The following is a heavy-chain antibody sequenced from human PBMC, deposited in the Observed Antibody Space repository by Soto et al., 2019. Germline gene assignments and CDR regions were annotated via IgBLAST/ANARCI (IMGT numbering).Heavy chain of an antibody. CDR2: IYHSGST. J-gene: IGHJ4*02. CDR1: GGSISSGCYS. CDR3: ARVDRGSSWRGGIDY. V-gene: IGHV4-30-2*01. D-gene: IGHD6-13*01. Sequence: PSETLSLTCAVSGGSISSGCYSWSWIRQPPGKGLEWIGYIYHSGSTYYNPSLKSRVTISVDRSKNQFSLKLSSVTAADTAVYYCARVDRGSSWRGGIDYWGQGTLVTVSS.